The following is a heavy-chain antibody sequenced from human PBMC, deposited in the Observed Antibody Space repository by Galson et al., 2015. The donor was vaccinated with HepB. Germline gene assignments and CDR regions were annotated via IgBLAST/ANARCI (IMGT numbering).Heavy chain of an antibody. CDR2: INHSGST. J-gene: IGHJ4*02. Sequence: SETLSLTCAVYGGSFSGYYWSWIRQPPGKGLEWIGEINHSGSTNYNPSLKSRVTISVDTSKNQFSLKLSSVTAADTAVYYCARFIVGATSLYYFDYWGQGTLVTVSS. V-gene: IGHV4-34*01. CDR3: ARFIVGATSLYYFDY. CDR1: GGSFSGYY. D-gene: IGHD1-26*01.